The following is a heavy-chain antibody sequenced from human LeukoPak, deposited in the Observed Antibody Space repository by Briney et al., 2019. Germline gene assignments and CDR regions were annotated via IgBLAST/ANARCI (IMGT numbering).Heavy chain of an antibody. CDR1: GFTFTTYG. D-gene: IGHD1-14*01. J-gene: IGHJ6*03. CDR2: ISGSGSHT. Sequence: GGSLRLSCAASGFTFTTYGMNWVRQAPGKGLEWVSSISGSGSHTYYADSVKGRLTTSRDNSKNTLYLQMNSLTAEDTAVYYCAKNGEPHYYVDVWGKGTTVTVSS. V-gene: IGHV3-23*01. CDR3: AKNGEPHYYVDV.